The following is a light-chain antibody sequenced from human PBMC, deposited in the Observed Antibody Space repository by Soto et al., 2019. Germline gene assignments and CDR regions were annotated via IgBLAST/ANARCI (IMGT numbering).Light chain of an antibody. V-gene: IGKV3-15*01. J-gene: IGKJ3*01. CDR3: HQYNSWPRGT. CDR2: AAS. Sequence: EIVMTQSPGTLSVSPGERATLSCRASQGVGSNLAWYQQRPGQAPRLLIYAASTRATDIPARFTGRGSGTEFTLTISSLQSEDSAVYYCHQYNSWPRGTFGPGTKVEIK. CDR1: QGVGSN.